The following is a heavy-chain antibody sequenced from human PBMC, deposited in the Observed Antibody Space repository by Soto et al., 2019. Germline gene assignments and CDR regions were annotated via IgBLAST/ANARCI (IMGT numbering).Heavy chain of an antibody. V-gene: IGHV4-59*08. CDR1: GGSISSYY. D-gene: IGHD3-16*02. CDR3: ARHRDPGYYDYIWGSYRFGAFDI. J-gene: IGHJ3*02. Sequence: LPETLSLTCTASGGSISSYYWSWIRQPPGKGLEWIGYIYYSGSTNYNPSLRSRVTISVDTSKNQFSLKLSSVTAADTAVYYCARHRDPGYYDYIWGSYRFGAFDIWGQGTMVTVSS. CDR2: IYYSGST.